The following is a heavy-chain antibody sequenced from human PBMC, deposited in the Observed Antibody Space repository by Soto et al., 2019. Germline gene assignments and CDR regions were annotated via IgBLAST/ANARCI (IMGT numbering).Heavy chain of an antibody. Sequence: EVQLLESGGGLVQPGGSLRLSCAASGFTFSSYAMSWVRQAPGKGLEWVSAISGSGGSTYYADSVKGRFTISRDNSKNTLYLQMNSLRAEDTAVCEWAEGPMVGVAPRLFDYWGQGTLVTVSS. D-gene: IGHD2-15*01. CDR3: AEGPMVGVAPRLFDY. V-gene: IGHV3-23*01. CDR1: GFTFSSYA. J-gene: IGHJ4*02. CDR2: ISGSGGST.